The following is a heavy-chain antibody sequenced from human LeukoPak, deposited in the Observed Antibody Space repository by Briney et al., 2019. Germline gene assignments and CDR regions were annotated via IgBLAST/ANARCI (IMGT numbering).Heavy chain of an antibody. CDR1: GFTFARYA. V-gene: IGHV3-23*01. D-gene: IGHD2-21*01. J-gene: IGHJ4*02. CDR2: ISSSGGTT. Sequence: PGGSLRLSCAASGFTFARYAMSWVRQAPGKGLEWVSVISSSGGTTYYADSVKGRFTISRDNSKNTVFLQMNSLRAEDTAVYYCAKDQLVIDYYFDNRGQGTLVTVSS. CDR3: AKDQLVIDYYFDN.